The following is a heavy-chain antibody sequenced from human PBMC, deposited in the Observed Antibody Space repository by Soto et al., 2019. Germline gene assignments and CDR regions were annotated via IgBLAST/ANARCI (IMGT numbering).Heavy chain of an antibody. Sequence: QVQLVESGGGVVQPGRSLRLSCAASGFTFSSYGMHWVRQAPGKGLEWVAVIWYDGSNKYHADSVKGRFTISRDNYKKTLYLQMNSLRAEDTAVYYCARVGCSGGSCYSRAYYYYDGMDVWGQVTTVTVS. V-gene: IGHV3-33*01. D-gene: IGHD2-15*01. CDR1: GFTFSSYG. CDR2: IWYDGSNK. CDR3: ARVGCSGGSCYSRAYYYYDGMDV. J-gene: IGHJ6*02.